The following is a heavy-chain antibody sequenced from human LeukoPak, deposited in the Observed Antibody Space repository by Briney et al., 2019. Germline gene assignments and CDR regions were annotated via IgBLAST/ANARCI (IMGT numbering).Heavy chain of an antibody. J-gene: IGHJ4*02. V-gene: IGHV4-39*07. D-gene: IGHD3-10*01. Sequence: SETLSLTCTVSGGSISSSSYYWGWIRQPPGKGLEWIGSIYYDGSTYYNPSLKSRVTISIDTSKNQFSLKVSSVTAADTAVHYCARELEVRGVTMAAFDYWGQGTLVTVSS. CDR3: ARELEVRGVTMAAFDY. CDR2: IYYDGST. CDR1: GGSISSSSYY.